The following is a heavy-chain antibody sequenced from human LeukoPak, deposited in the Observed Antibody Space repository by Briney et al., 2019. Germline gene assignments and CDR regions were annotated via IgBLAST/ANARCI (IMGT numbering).Heavy chain of an antibody. CDR3: AKDLGGSATTV. Sequence: GGSLRLSCAASGFTFEDHVMHWVRQAPGKGLEWVSSISWSGDRMGYADAVKGRFTISRDNAKNSLFLQMNSLRVEDTALYYCAKDLGGSATTVWGQGTLVSVSS. J-gene: IGHJ4*02. CDR2: ISWSGDRM. D-gene: IGHD2-2*01. V-gene: IGHV3-9*01. CDR1: GFTFEDHV.